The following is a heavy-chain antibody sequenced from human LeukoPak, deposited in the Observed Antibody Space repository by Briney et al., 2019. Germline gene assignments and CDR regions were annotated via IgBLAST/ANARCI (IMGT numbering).Heavy chain of an antibody. V-gene: IGHV3-21*01. Sequence: GRCLRLSCASSVFTFRSYSMNWVRQAPGKGLERVSSISSSSSYIYYADSVKGRFTISRDNAKNSLYLQMNSLRAEDTAVYYCARSMTTVTTFDYWGQGTLVTVSS. CDR3: ARSMTTVTTFDY. J-gene: IGHJ4*02. CDR2: ISSSSSYI. CDR1: VFTFRSYS. D-gene: IGHD4-17*01.